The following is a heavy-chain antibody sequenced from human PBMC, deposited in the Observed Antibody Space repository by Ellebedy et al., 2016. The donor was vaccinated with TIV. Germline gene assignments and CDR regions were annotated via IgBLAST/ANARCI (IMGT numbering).Heavy chain of an antibody. CDR3: ARVGGYSGYDMGSFDY. J-gene: IGHJ4*02. CDR1: GYTFTSYD. Sequence: ASVKVSCKASGYTFTSYDINWVRQATGQGLEWMGWMNPNSGNTGYAQKFRGRVTMTRNTSIRTAYMELSRLRSDDTAVYYCARVGGYSGYDMGSFDYWGQGTLVTVSS. V-gene: IGHV1-8*01. D-gene: IGHD5-12*01. CDR2: MNPNSGNT.